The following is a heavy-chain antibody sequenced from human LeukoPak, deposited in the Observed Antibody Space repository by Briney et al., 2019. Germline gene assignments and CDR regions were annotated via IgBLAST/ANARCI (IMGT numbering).Heavy chain of an antibody. CDR3: ARVGYSSGRYYYFYHVDV. V-gene: IGHV3-48*03. CDR2: ISSSGSTI. CDR1: GFTFSSYE. Sequence: GGSLRLSCTASGFTFSSYEMNWVRQAPGKGLEWVSYISSSGSTIYYADSVKGRFPISRDNAKNSLYLQMNSLTAEDTAVYYCARVGYSSGRYYYFYHVDVWGKGTTVTVSS. D-gene: IGHD6-19*01. J-gene: IGHJ6*03.